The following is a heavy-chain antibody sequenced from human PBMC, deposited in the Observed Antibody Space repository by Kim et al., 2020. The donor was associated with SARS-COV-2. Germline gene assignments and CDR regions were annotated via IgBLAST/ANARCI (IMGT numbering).Heavy chain of an antibody. CDR1: GCTFSSYA. Sequence: SVKVSCKASGCTFSSYAISWVRQAPGQGLEWMGGIIPIFGTANYAQKFQGRVTITADESTSTAYMELSSLRSEDTAVYYCARTRGGSGSWRGFAYGMDVWGQGTTGTVSS. J-gene: IGHJ6*02. CDR2: IIPIFGTA. CDR3: ARTRGGSGSWRGFAYGMDV. D-gene: IGHD3-10*01. V-gene: IGHV1-69*13.